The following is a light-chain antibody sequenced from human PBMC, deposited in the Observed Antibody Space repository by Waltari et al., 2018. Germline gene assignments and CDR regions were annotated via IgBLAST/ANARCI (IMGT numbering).Light chain of an antibody. V-gene: IGKV3-15*01. CDR3: HHYGDSSAWT. CDR2: GAS. J-gene: IGKJ1*01. Sequence: EIMMTQSPASLSVSPGDRVMLSCRASESVRSNLAWYQQKPGQSPRMIVYGASMRATGVPARFSGSGFGTDFTLTISRLEPEDFAVFYCHHYGDSSAWTFGQGTKLEI. CDR1: ESVRSN.